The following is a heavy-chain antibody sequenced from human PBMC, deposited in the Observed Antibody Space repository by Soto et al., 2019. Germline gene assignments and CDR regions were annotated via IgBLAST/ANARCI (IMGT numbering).Heavy chain of an antibody. CDR1: GFTFSNYN. Sequence: LRLSCAASGFTFSNYNMNWVRQGPGKGLEWVSYVSSGSSTIYYADSVKGRFTISRDNAKNSLYLQMNSLRDEDTAVYYCARDHVGSGSYYQGYFFDYWGQGALVTVSS. V-gene: IGHV3-48*02. J-gene: IGHJ4*02. D-gene: IGHD3-10*01. CDR3: ARDHVGSGSYYQGYFFDY. CDR2: VSSGSSTI.